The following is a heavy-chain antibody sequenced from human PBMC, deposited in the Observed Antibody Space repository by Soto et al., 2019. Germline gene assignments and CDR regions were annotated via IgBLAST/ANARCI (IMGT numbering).Heavy chain of an antibody. J-gene: IGHJ3*02. CDR1: GFSFTTYG. V-gene: IGHV3-33*01. D-gene: IGHD1-1*01. CDR2: IGHDGNNK. Sequence: QVQLVESGGGWVQPGRSLRLSCEATGFSFTTYGMRWVRQAPGKGLEWVAVIGHDGNNKYYADSVEGRLTISRDNSKNIAYLKIKSLRADDTAVYYCASEGVTGIVGIFGSPLDIWGQGTVVTVSS. CDR3: ASEGVTGIVGIFGSPLDI.